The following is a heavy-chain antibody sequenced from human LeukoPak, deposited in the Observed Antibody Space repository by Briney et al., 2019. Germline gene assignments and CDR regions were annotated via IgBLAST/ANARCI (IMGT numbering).Heavy chain of an antibody. J-gene: IGHJ4*02. Sequence: SGGSLRLSCAASGFTFSSYAMSWVRQAPGKGLEWVSAISGSGGSTYYADSVKGRFTISRDNSKNTLYLRMNSLRAEDTAVYYCAKDYRNSGDYHSFDSWGQGTLVTVSS. CDR2: ISGSGGST. CDR3: AKDYRNSGDYHSFDS. V-gene: IGHV3-23*01. CDR1: GFTFSSYA. D-gene: IGHD1-26*01.